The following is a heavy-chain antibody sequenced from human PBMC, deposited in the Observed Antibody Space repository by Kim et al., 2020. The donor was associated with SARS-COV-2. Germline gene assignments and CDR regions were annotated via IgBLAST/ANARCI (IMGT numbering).Heavy chain of an antibody. V-gene: IGHV3-15*01. J-gene: IGHJ6*02. CDR3: TTNRHGSGSYYPYYSYSGMDV. D-gene: IGHD3-10*01. CDR1: GFTFSNAW. CDR2: IKSKTDGGTT. Sequence: GGSLRLSCAASGFTFSNAWMSWVRQAPGKGLEWVGRIKSKTDGGTTDYAAPVKGRVTISRDDSKNTLYLQMNSLKTEDTAVYYCTTNRHGSGSYYPYYSYSGMDVWGQGTTVTVSS.